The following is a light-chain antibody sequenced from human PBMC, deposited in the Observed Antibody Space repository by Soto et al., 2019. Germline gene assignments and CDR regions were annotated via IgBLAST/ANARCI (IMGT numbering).Light chain of an antibody. J-gene: IGKJ4*01. V-gene: IGKV1-5*03. CDR3: QQYKSFSLT. Sequence: DIQMTQSPSTLSASIGDRVTITCRARQSVDSWLAWYQQKPGKAPKLLIYKTSNLESGVPSRFSGSGSGTEFSLAISSLQPDDFATYYCQQYKSFSLTFAGGTMVEVK. CDR2: KTS. CDR1: QSVDSW.